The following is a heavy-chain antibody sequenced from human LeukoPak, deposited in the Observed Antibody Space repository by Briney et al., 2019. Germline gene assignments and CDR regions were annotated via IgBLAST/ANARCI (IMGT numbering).Heavy chain of an antibody. CDR2: IIPIFGTA. CDR3: ARDQDLVTIFGVVIIRNWFDP. D-gene: IGHD3-3*01. V-gene: IGHV1-69*13. CDR1: GGTFSSYA. Sequence: SVKVSCKASGGTFSSYAISWVRQAPGQGLEWMGGIIPIFGTANYAQKFQGRVTITADESTSTAYMELSSLRSEDTAVYYCARDQDLVTIFGVVIIRNWFDPWGQGTLVTVSS. J-gene: IGHJ5*02.